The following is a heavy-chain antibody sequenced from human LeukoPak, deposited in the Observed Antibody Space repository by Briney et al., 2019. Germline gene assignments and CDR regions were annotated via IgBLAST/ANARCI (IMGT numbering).Heavy chain of an antibody. CDR3: AREGAYYGDFYGMDV. CDR2: INHSGST. J-gene: IGHJ6*02. Sequence: PSETLSLTCAVYGGSFSGYYWSWIRQPPGKGLEWIGEINHSGSTNYNPSLKSRVTISVDTSKNQFSLKLSSVTAADTAVYYCAREGAYYGDFYGMDVWGQGTTVTVSS. CDR1: GGSFSGYY. D-gene: IGHD3-10*01. V-gene: IGHV4-34*01.